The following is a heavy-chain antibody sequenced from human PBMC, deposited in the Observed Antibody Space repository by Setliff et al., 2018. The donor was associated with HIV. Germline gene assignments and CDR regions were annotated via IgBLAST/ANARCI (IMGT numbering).Heavy chain of an antibody. CDR3: AREGFTVTTLSYQYYYMDV. J-gene: IGHJ6*03. CDR1: GFTFSDYY. V-gene: IGHV3-11*06. Sequence: PGGSLRLSCAASGFTFSDYYMSWIRQAPGKGLEWVSYISSSSSYTNYADSMKGRVTISRDNAKNSLSLQINSLRVEDTAVYFCAREGFTVTTLSYQYYYMDVWGKGTTVTVSS. CDR2: ISSSSSYT. D-gene: IGHD4-17*01.